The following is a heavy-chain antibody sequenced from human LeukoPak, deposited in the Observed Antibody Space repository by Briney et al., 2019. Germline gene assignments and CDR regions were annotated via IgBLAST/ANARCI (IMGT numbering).Heavy chain of an antibody. CDR3: AKYLGSGTYYDAFNI. J-gene: IGHJ3*02. CDR2: ISGSGSST. CDR1: GFTFSSYG. D-gene: IGHD1-26*01. V-gene: IGHV3-23*01. Sequence: SGGSLRLSCAASGFTFSSYGMSWVRQAPGKGLEWVSTISGSGSSTDYADSVKGRFTISRDSSKNTLYLQMNSLRAEDTAVYYCAKYLGSGTYYDAFNIWGQGTVVTVSS.